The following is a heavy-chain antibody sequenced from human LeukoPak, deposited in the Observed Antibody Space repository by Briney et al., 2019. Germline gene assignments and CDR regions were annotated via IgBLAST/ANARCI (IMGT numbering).Heavy chain of an antibody. D-gene: IGHD4-17*01. Sequence: ASVKVSCKASGYTFTSYDINWVRQATGQGLEWMGWMNPNSGNTGYAQKFQGRVTMTRNTSISTAYIELSSLRSEDTAVYYCASADGDRHPPSIDYWGQGTLVTVSS. CDR3: ASADGDRHPPSIDY. V-gene: IGHV1-8*01. CDR1: GYTFTSYD. CDR2: MNPNSGNT. J-gene: IGHJ4*02.